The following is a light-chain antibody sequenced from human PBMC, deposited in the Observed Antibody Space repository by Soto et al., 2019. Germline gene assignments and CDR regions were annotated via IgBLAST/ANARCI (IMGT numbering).Light chain of an antibody. CDR1: QDISYY. V-gene: IGKV1-33*01. CDR2: DAS. J-gene: IGKJ5*01. Sequence: DIQMTQSPSSLSASVGDRVTITCQASQDISYYLNWYQQRPGKAPKLLIYDASNLGAGVPLRFSGSRSGTDFTFTISSPQPEDIATYYCQQYEILPTFGQGTRLEIK. CDR3: QQYEILPT.